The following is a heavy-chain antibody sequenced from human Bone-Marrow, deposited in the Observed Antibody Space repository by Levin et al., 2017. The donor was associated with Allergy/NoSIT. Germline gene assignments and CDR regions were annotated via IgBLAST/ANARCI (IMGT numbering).Heavy chain of an antibody. V-gene: IGHV3-9*01. J-gene: IGHJ4*02. CDR2: ISWNSGSR. Sequence: SLKISCAASGFTFDDYAMHWVRQAPGKGLEWVSGISWNSGSRGYADSVKGRFTISRDNAKNSLYLQMNSPRPEDTALYYCARDKRAATPYYLDDWGQGTLVTVSS. CDR3: ARDKRAATPYYLDD. D-gene: IGHD2-15*01. CDR1: GFTFDDYA.